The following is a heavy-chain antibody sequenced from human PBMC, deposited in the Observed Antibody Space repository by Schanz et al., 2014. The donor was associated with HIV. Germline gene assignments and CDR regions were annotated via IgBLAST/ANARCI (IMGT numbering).Heavy chain of an antibody. J-gene: IGHJ4*02. D-gene: IGHD3-22*01. Sequence: EVQLLDSGGGLVQPGGSLRLSCVVSGFTFNNYGMHWVRQAPGKGLEWVSSISESGGRTYYADSVNGRFTISRDNSKNTLYLQMTTLRIDDTAVYYCAKPEYDSRGNSQSHFDSWGQGTLVTVSS. CDR3: AKPEYDSRGNSQSHFDS. CDR1: GFTFNNYG. V-gene: IGHV3-23*01. CDR2: ISESGGRT.